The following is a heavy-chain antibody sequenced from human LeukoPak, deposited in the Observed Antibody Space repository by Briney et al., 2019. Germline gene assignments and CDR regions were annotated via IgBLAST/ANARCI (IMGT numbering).Heavy chain of an antibody. Sequence: SETLSLTCTVSGGSISSYYWSWIRQPPGKGLEWIGYISYSGSTDYNPSLKSRVTISLDTSKNQFSLKLSSVTAADTAVYYCARVMVRGVPRYNWLDPWGQGTLVTVSS. CDR2: ISYSGST. J-gene: IGHJ5*02. D-gene: IGHD3-10*01. CDR1: GGSISSYY. V-gene: IGHV4-59*01. CDR3: ARVMVRGVPRYNWLDP.